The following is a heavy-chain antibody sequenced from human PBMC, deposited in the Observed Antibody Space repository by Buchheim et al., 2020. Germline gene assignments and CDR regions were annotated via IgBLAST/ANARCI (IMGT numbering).Heavy chain of an antibody. CDR1: GFTFSNYW. CDR2: IKEDGTEV. D-gene: IGHD2/OR15-2a*01. Sequence: EVQLVESGGGLAQPGGSLRLSCAASGFTFSNYWMSWVRQAPGKGLEWVANIKEDGTEVHFVDSVKGRFFISRDNARSSLYLQLNSLRVDDSAMYYCVRFGIVPPIYYFDYWGQGT. J-gene: IGHJ4*02. V-gene: IGHV3-7*01. CDR3: VRFGIVPPIYYFDY.